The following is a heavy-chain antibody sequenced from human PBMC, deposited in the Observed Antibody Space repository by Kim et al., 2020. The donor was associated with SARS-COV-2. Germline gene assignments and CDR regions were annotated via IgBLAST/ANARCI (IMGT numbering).Heavy chain of an antibody. Sequence: SETLSLTCTVSGGSISSSSYYWGWIRQPPGKGLEWIGSIYYSGSTYYNPSLKSRVTISVDTSKNQFSLKLSSVTAADTAVYYCAPCNLRGELYWGQGTLVTVSS. J-gene: IGHJ4*02. CDR2: IYYSGST. V-gene: IGHV4-39*01. CDR1: GGSISSSSYY. D-gene: IGHD3-16*01. CDR3: APCNLRGELY.